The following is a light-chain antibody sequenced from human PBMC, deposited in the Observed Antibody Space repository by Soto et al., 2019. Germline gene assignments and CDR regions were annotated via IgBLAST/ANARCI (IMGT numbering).Light chain of an antibody. CDR2: DVR. Sequence: QSVLTQPASVSGSPGQSITISCTGTSSDVGGYNYVSWYQQHPGKAPKLMIYDVRNRPTGVSNRFSGSKSGNTASLTISGLQAEDEADYYCSSYTSSSTYVIFGGETKLTVL. CDR3: SSYTSSSTYVI. V-gene: IGLV2-14*03. J-gene: IGLJ2*01. CDR1: SSDVGGYNY.